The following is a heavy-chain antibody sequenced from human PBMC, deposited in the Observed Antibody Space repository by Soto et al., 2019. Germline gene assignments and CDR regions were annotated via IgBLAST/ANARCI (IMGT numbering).Heavy chain of an antibody. V-gene: IGHV1-8*01. CDR1: GYTFTSYD. CDR2: MNPNSGNT. J-gene: IGHJ6*02. CDR3: ALNVVDYVRYCGMYV. D-gene: IGHD2-21*01. Sequence: ASVKVSCKASGYTFTSYDINWVRQPPGQELEWMGWMNPNSGNTGYAQKFQGRVIMTRNTSLSAAYMELSSQSSEDTAVYYCALNVVDYVRYCGMYVWDHGTTVTVSS.